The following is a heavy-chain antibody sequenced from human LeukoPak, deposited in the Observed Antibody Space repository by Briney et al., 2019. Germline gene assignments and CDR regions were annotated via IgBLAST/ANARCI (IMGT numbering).Heavy chain of an antibody. D-gene: IGHD3-10*01. CDR3: ARDGGSGSYRVY. CDR1: GFTFSSYW. V-gene: IGHV3-7*01. Sequence: PGGPLRLSCAASGFTFSSYWMSWVRQAPGKGLEWVANIKQDGSEKYYVDSVKGRFTISRGNAKNSLYLQMNSLRAEDTAVYYCARDGGSGSYRVYWGQGTLVTVSS. J-gene: IGHJ4*02. CDR2: IKQDGSEK.